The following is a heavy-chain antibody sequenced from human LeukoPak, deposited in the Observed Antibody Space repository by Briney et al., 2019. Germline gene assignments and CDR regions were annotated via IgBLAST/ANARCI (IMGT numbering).Heavy chain of an antibody. CDR2: INHSGST. CDR3: ARDQSSGWYRYYYYYMDV. D-gene: IGHD6-19*01. V-gene: IGHV4-34*01. J-gene: IGHJ6*03. Sequence: SETLSLTCAVYGGSFSGYYWSWIRQPPGKGLEWIGEINHSGSTNYNPSLKSRVTISVDTSKNQFSLKLSSVTAADTAVYYCARDQSSGWYRYYYYYMDVWGKGTTVTVSS. CDR1: GGSFSGYY.